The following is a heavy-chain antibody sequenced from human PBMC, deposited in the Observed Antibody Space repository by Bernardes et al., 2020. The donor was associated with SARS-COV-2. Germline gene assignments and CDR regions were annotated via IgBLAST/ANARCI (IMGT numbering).Heavy chain of an antibody. CDR1: GGSFSGYY. CDR3: ARVTRQWLVLSPNYYGMDV. CDR2: INHSGST. V-gene: IGHV4-34*01. J-gene: IGHJ6*02. Sequence: SETLSLTCAVYGGSFSGYYWSWIRQPPGKGLEWIGEINHSGSTNYNPSLKSRVTISVDTSKNQFSLKLSSVTAADTAVYYCARVTRQWLVLSPNYYGMDVWGQGTTVTVSS. D-gene: IGHD6-19*01.